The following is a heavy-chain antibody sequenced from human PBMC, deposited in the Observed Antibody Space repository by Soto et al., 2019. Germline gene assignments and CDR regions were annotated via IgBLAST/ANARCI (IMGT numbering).Heavy chain of an antibody. D-gene: IGHD3-22*01. CDR3: AKDNYYYDSSGSFGMDV. Sequence: VGSLRLSCAASGFTFSSYAMSWVRQAPGKGLEWVSAISGSGGSTYYADSVKGRFTISRDNSKNTLYLQMNSLRAEDTAVYYRAKDNYYYDSSGSFGMDVWGQGTTVTVSS. V-gene: IGHV3-23*01. CDR1: GFTFSSYA. J-gene: IGHJ6*02. CDR2: ISGSGGST.